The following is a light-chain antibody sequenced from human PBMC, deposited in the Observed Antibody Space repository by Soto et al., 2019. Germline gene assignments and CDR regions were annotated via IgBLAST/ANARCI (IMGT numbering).Light chain of an antibody. CDR2: DAS. J-gene: IGKJ2*01. V-gene: IGKV1-33*01. CDR1: QDIRNY. CDR3: QQYDNLPPYT. Sequence: DIQMTQSPSSLSASVGDRVTITCQASQDIRNYLNWYQQRPGKAPKLLTYDASNLETVVPSRFSGSGSGTDFTFTISSLQPEDFATYYCQQYDNLPPYTFGQGTKVDIK.